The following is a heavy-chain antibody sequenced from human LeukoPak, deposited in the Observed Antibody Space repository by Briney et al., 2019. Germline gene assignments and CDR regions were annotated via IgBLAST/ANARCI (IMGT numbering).Heavy chain of an antibody. CDR1: GYTFTSYG. CDR2: ISAYNGNT. Sequence: APVKVSCKASGYTFTSYGISWVRQAPGQGLEWMGLISAYNGNTKYAQKLQGRVTTTTDTSTSTAYMELRSLRSDDTAVYYCARDRGDYYGSGSYYKHFDYWGQGTLVTVSS. CDR3: ARDRGDYYGSGSYYKHFDY. V-gene: IGHV1-18*01. D-gene: IGHD3-10*01. J-gene: IGHJ4*02.